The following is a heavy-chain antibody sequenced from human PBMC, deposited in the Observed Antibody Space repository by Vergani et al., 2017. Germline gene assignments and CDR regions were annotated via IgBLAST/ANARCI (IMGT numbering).Heavy chain of an antibody. D-gene: IGHD6-19*01. Sequence: QVQLQESGPGLVWPSETLSLTCSVSGTSVSSGTHYWNWIRQPADKTLEWIGRIYTSGSTDYNPTLRSRITLSLVRSTNQVSLKVSSVTAADTAVYFCARDTAVADDVFDLWGQGTLVSVSA. J-gene: IGHJ3*01. CDR3: ARDTAVADDVFDL. CDR2: IYTSGST. CDR1: GTSVSSGTHY. V-gene: IGHV4-61*02.